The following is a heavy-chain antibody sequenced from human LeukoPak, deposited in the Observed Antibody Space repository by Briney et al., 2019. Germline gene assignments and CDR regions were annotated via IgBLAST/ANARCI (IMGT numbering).Heavy chain of an antibody. V-gene: IGHV3-30*19. CDR3: ARDSSKYYYYYMDV. CDR2: ISYDGSNK. J-gene: IGHJ6*03. Sequence: PGGSLRLSCAASGFTFSSYGIHWVRQAPGKGLEWVAVISYDGSNKYYADSVKGRFTISRDNSKNTLYLQMNSLRAEDTAVYYCARDSSKYYYYYMDVWGKGTTVTVSS. CDR1: GFTFSSYG. D-gene: IGHD6-6*01.